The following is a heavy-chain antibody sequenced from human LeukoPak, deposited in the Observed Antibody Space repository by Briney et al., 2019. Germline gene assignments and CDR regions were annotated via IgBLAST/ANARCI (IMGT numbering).Heavy chain of an antibody. CDR3: AKARITIFGVVITHYYYYMDV. V-gene: IGHV3-9*01. CDR2: ISWNSGSI. D-gene: IGHD3-3*01. Sequence: GGSLRLSCAASGFTFDDYAMHWVRQAPGKGLEWVSGISWNSGSIGYADSVKGRFTISRDNAKNSLYLQMNSLRAEDTAVYYCAKARITIFGVVITHYYYYMDVWGKGTTVTVSS. CDR1: GFTFDDYA. J-gene: IGHJ6*03.